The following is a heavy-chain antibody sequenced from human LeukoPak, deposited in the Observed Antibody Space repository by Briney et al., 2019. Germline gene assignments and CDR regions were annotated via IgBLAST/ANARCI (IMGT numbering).Heavy chain of an antibody. CDR2: IRIKAYGGTT. D-gene: IGHD2-8*01. J-gene: IGHJ4*02. CDR1: GFTFGDYA. Sequence: GGSLRLFCTASGFTFGDYAMSWVRQAPGKGLEWVGFIRIKAYGGTTEYAASVKGRFTISRDDSKSISYLQMNSLKTEDTAVYYCTRGSCTNGVCYHFDYWGQGTLVTVSS. V-gene: IGHV3-49*04. CDR3: TRGSCTNGVCYHFDY.